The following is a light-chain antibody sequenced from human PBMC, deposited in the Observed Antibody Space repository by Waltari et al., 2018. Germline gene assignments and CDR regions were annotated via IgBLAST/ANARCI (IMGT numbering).Light chain of an antibody. Sequence: AIRMTQSPSSFSASTRDRVTITCRASQGISSYFTWYQQKPGKAPKLLIYAASTLQSGVPSRFSGSGSGTDFTLTISCLQAEDFATYYCQQYYSYPLTFGGGTKVEIK. CDR2: AAS. CDR3: QQYYSYPLT. V-gene: IGKV1-8*01. J-gene: IGKJ4*01. CDR1: QGISSY.